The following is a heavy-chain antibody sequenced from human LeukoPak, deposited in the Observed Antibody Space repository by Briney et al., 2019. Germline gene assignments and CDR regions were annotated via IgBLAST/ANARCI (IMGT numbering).Heavy chain of an antibody. CDR1: GFTFSSYS. J-gene: IGHJ4*02. D-gene: IGHD4-11*01. V-gene: IGHV3-21*01. Sequence: GGSLRLSCAASGFTFSSYSMNWVRQAPGKGLEWVSSISSSSSYIYYADSVKGRFTISRDNAKNSLYLQMNSLRAEDTAVYYCARDGASNYGSDFFDYWGQGTLVTVSS. CDR2: ISSSSSYI. CDR3: ARDGASNYGSDFFDY.